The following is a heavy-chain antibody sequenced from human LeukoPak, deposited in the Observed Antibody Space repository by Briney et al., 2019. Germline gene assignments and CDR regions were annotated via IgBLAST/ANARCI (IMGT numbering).Heavy chain of an antibody. CDR3: ARFDGSGSIDAFDI. CDR2: IFYSGST. V-gene: IGHV4-59*08. CDR1: GGSISSYY. J-gene: IGHJ3*02. Sequence: PSETLSLTCTVSGGSISSYYWSWIRQPPGKGLEWIGYIFYSGSTSYNPPLKSRVTISVDTSKNQFSLKLSSVTAADTAVYYCARFDGSGSIDAFDIWGQGTMVTVSS. D-gene: IGHD3-22*01.